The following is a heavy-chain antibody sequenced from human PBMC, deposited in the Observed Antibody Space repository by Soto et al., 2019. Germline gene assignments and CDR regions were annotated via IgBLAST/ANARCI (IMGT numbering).Heavy chain of an antibody. D-gene: IGHD2-2*01. J-gene: IGHJ6*02. CDR1: GYTFTGYY. Sequence: ASVKVSCKASGYTFTGYYTHWVRQAPGQGLEWMGWINPNSGGTNYAQKFQGWVTMTRDTSISTAYMELSRLRSDDTAVYYCARPYCSSTSCPHTYYYYGMDVWGQGTTVTVSS. CDR3: ARPYCSSTSCPHTYYYYGMDV. CDR2: INPNSGGT. V-gene: IGHV1-2*04.